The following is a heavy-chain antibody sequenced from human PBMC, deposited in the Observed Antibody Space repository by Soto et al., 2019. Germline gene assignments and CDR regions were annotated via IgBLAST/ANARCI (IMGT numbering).Heavy chain of an antibody. J-gene: IGHJ3*02. D-gene: IGHD1-7*01. V-gene: IGHV4-59*01. CDR1: GGSISSYY. CDR2: IYYSGST. Sequence: PSETLSLTYTVSGGSISSYYWSWIRQPPGKGLEWIGYIYYSGSTNYNPSLKSRVTISVDASKHQFSLKLSSVTAADTAVYYCARDEEEDGNRNSSGAFDIWGQGTMVTVSS. CDR3: ARDEEEDGNRNSSGAFDI.